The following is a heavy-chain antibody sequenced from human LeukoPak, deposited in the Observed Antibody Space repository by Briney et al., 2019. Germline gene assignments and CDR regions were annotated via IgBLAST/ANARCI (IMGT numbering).Heavy chain of an antibody. CDR3: LEDMWGGEARGERFDS. V-gene: IGHV3-9*03. Sequence: GRSLRLSRAASGFTFSSFAMHGVRQAPGKGLEWISGITSNGASGGYADSVKGRFTISRDNSKNSLYLQMNSLRVEDMALYYCLEDMWGGEARGERFDSSGQGTLVTVSS. CDR2: ITSNGASG. CDR1: GFTFSSFA. J-gene: IGHJ4*02. D-gene: IGHD3-10*01.